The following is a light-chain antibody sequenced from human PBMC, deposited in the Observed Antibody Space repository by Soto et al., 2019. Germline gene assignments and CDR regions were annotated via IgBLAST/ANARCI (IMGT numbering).Light chain of an antibody. J-gene: IGKJ2*01. CDR3: QHDNTFPYT. V-gene: IGKV1-5*03. CDR1: HSINSW. Sequence: DTQMTQSPSTLSASVGDSVTITCRASHSINSWLAWYQQKPGKAPNLLIHRASTLQSGVPSRFSGSGSGTEFTLTITSLQPDDFATYYCQHDNTFPYTFGQGNKLEF. CDR2: RAS.